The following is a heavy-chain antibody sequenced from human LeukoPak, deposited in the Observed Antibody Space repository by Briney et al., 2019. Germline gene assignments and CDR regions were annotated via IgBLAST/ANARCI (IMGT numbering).Heavy chain of an antibody. J-gene: IGHJ4*02. D-gene: IGHD6-19*01. CDR1: GFTFSSYE. V-gene: IGHV3-9*01. CDR3: AKDILPIAVAGTGIDY. Sequence: GGSLRLSCAASGFTFSSYEMNWVRQAPGKGLEWVSGISWNSGSIGYADSVKGRFTISRDNAKNSLYLQMNSLRAEDTALYYCAKDILPIAVAGTGIDYWGQGTLVTVSS. CDR2: ISWNSGSI.